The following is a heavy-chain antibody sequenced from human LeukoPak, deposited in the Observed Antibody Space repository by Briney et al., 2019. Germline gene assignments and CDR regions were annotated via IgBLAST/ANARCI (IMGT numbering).Heavy chain of an antibody. CDR2: ISYDGSNK. J-gene: IGHJ4*02. Sequence: GGSLRLSCAASGFTFSNYGMHWVRQAPDKGLEWVAVISYDGSNKYYADSVKGRFTISRDNSKNTVYLQMDSLRVEDTAVYYCAKVLSGSQDYWGQGTLVTVSS. CDR3: AKVLSGSQDY. CDR1: GFTFSNYG. V-gene: IGHV3-30*18. D-gene: IGHD1-26*01.